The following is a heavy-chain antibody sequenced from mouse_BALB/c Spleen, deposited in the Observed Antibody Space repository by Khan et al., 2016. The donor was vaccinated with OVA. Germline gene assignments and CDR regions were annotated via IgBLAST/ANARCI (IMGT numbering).Heavy chain of an antibody. V-gene: IGHV1S137*01. D-gene: IGHD2-3*01. CDR3: ARPAYDGHFDY. CDR1: GYTFTDYA. J-gene: IGHJ2*01. CDR2: ISTYSGST. Sequence: QVQLQQSGPELVRPGVSVKISWKGSGYTFTDYAMYWVKQSHAKSLEWIGLISTYSGSTNYNQKFKGKVTMTVDKSSSAADMELARLTSEDSAIYCCARPAYDGHFDYWGQGTTLTVSS.